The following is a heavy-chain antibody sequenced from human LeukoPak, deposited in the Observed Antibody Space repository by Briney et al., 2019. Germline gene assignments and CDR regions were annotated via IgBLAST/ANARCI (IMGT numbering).Heavy chain of an antibody. V-gene: IGHV1-69*13. D-gene: IGHD6-6*01. CDR1: GRTFSSYA. J-gene: IGHJ5*02. CDR2: IIPIFGTA. CDR3: ARVNLAALRRESFDP. Sequence: ESSEKVSCKASGRTFSSYAIRWVRQAPGQGLEWMGGIIPIFGTANYAQKFQGRVTITADESTSTAYMELSSLRSEDTAVYYCARVNLAALRRESFDPRGQGTLVTVSS.